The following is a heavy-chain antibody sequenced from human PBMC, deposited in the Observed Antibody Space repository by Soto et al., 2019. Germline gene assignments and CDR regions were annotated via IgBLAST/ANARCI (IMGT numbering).Heavy chain of an antibody. J-gene: IGHJ4*02. CDR3: ARGADIVVVPAAGVDY. CDR2: INAGNGNT. CDR1: GYTFTSYA. V-gene: IGHV1-3*01. Sequence: QVQLVQSGAEVKKPGASVKVSCKASGYTFTSYAMHWVRQAPGQRLEWMGWINAGNGNTKYSQKFQGRVTITRDTXAXXAYMELSSLRSEDTAVYYCARGADIVVVPAAGVDYWGQGTLVTVSS. D-gene: IGHD2-2*01.